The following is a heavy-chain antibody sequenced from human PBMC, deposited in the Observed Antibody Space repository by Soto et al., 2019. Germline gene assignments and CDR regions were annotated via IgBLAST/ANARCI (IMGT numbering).Heavy chain of an antibody. CDR3: ARDNGRAGSFDP. V-gene: IGHV3-48*02. CDR2: ITGDSSTI. D-gene: IGHD6-13*01. Sequence: GGSVRLSCAASGFIFSRYSMNWARQAPGKGLEWIAYITGDSSTIYYADSVKGRFTISRDNAKNSLFLQMNSLRDEDTAMYYCARDNGRAGSFDPWGQGTLVTVSS. J-gene: IGHJ5*02. CDR1: GFIFSRYS.